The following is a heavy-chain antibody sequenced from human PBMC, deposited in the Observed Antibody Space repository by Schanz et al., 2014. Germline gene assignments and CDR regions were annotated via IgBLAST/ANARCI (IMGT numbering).Heavy chain of an antibody. CDR2: IYYRGNT. CDR3: ARRIWDGDYYYFDY. V-gene: IGHV4-59*08. J-gene: IGHJ4*02. D-gene: IGHD4-17*01. CDR1: GGSISSYY. Sequence: QVQLQESGPGLVKPSETLSLTCTVSGGSISSYYWSWIRQPPGKGLEWIGFIYYRGNTNYNPSLPMRVTMSLDTSKSQFSLNLSSVTAADTAVYYCARRIWDGDYYYFDYWGQGTLVTVSS.